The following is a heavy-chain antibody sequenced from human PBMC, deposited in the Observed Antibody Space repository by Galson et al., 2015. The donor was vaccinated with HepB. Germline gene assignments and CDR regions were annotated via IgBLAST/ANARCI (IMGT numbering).Heavy chain of an antibody. Sequence: SLRLSCAASGFTFSSYAMSWVHQAPGKGLEWVSAISGSGGSTYYADSVKGRFTISRDNSKNTLYLQMNSLRAEDTAVYYCAKVQRIVGDGRYFDYWGQGTLVTVSS. CDR3: AKVQRIVGDGRYFDY. J-gene: IGHJ4*02. V-gene: IGHV3-23*01. CDR2: ISGSGGST. D-gene: IGHD1-26*01. CDR1: GFTFSSYA.